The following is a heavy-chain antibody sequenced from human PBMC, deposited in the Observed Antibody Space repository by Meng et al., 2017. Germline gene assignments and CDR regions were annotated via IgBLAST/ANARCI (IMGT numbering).Heavy chain of an antibody. CDR1: GGSVSSGSYY. CDR2: IYYSGST. V-gene: IGHV4-61*01. D-gene: IGHD3-22*01. J-gene: IGHJ4*02. CDR3: ARDPGYYYDSSGYYELGYFDY. Sequence: SETLSLTCTVSGGSVSSGSYYWSWIRQPPGKGLEWIGYIYYSGSTNYNPSLKSRVTISVDTSKNQFSLKLSSVTAADTAVYYCARDPGYYYDSSGYYELGYFDYWGQGTLVTVSS.